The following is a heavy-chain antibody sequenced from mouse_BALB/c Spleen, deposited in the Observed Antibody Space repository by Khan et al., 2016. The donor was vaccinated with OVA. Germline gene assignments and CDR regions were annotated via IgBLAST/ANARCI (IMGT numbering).Heavy chain of an antibody. V-gene: IGHV14-3*02. CDR1: GFNIKDTY. D-gene: IGHD2-3*01. Sequence: EVQLQESGAELVKPGASVKLSCTASGFNIKDTYMHWVKERPEQGLEWIGRIAPVNGNTKYDPKFQGRATITADTSSNTSYLQHSSLTSEDTAVIYCAHPSYDPRNFDVWGAGTTVTGSS. CDR2: IAPVNGNT. CDR3: AHPSYDPRNFDV. J-gene: IGHJ1*01.